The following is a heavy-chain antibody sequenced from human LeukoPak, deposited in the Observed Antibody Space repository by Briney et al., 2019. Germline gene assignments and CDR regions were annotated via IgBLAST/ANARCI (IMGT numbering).Heavy chain of an antibody. V-gene: IGHV4-59*01. J-gene: IGHJ3*02. CDR2: VYYSGST. CDR3: ARDVARHAFDI. Sequence: SETLSLTCTVSGGSIRSYYWSWLRQPPGKGLEWIGYVYYSGSTNYNPSLKSRVTISVDTSKNQFSLNLSSVTAADTAVYYCARDVARHAFDIWGQGTMVTVSS. D-gene: IGHD2-15*01. CDR1: GGSIRSYY.